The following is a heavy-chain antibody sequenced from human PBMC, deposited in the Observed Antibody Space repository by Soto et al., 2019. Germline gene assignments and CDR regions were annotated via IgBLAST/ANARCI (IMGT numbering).Heavy chain of an antibody. D-gene: IGHD5-12*01. CDR1: GYAFSKYG. CDR2: IRPDNGDT. J-gene: IGHJ5*02. CDR3: ATSYDSGFDP. V-gene: IGHV1-18*04. Sequence: QLQLVQSGAEVERPGASVRVSCKAYGYAFSKYGISWIRQAPGQGLEWMGRIRPDNGDTNYAQKFQGRVTMTTDTSSNTAYMELRSLRSDDTAVYYCATSYDSGFDPWGQGTLVSVSS.